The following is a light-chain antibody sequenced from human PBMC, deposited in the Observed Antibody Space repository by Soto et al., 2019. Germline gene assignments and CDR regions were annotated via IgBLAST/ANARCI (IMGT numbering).Light chain of an antibody. CDR1: SSNIGSNA. V-gene: IGLV1-44*01. Sequence: QSVLTQPPSASGTPGQRVTISCYGSSSNIGSNAVNWYQQLPGTAPKLLIYSNNQRPSGVPDRFSGSNSGTSASLAISGLQSEDEADYYCAAWDDSLNALVFGGGTKLTVL. CDR2: SNN. CDR3: AAWDDSLNALV. J-gene: IGLJ2*01.